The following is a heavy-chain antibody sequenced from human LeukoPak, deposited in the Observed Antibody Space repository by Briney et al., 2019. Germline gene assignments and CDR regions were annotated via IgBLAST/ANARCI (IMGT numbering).Heavy chain of an antibody. D-gene: IGHD3-3*01. Sequence: GGSLRLSCAASGFTFSSYGMHWVRQAPGKGLEWVAFIRYDGSNKYYADSAKGRFTISRDNSKNTLYLQMNSLRAEDTAVYYCAKEVSPHLRFLEWSSSYYFDYWGQGTLVTVSS. CDR2: IRYDGSNK. J-gene: IGHJ4*02. CDR3: AKEVSPHLRFLEWSSSYYFDY. V-gene: IGHV3-30*02. CDR1: GFTFSSYG.